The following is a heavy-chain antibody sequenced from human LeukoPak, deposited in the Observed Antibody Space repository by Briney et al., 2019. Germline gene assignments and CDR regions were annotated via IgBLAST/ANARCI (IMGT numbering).Heavy chain of an antibody. Sequence: QPGRSLRLSCAGSGFTFGGYGMHWFRQTPGKGLEWVAVIAYDGSRAFYADSVKGRFTISRDNSKNTMSVQMDDLRAEDTAVYYCTRYNNDHFDYWGQGTLVTVPS. CDR3: TRYNNDHFDY. V-gene: IGHV3-33*01. CDR2: IAYDGSRA. J-gene: IGHJ4*02. CDR1: GFTFGGYG. D-gene: IGHD1-14*01.